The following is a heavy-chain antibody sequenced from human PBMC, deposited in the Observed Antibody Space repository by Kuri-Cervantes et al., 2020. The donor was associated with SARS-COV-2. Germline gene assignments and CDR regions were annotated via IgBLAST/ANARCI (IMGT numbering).Heavy chain of an antibody. Sequence: SLKISCAASGFTFSSYWIHWVRQAPGKGLVWFSRTNSDGSSTSYADSVKGRCTISRDNAKNTLYLQMNSLRAEDTAVYYCAASGWFDPWGQGTLVTVSS. CDR1: GFTFSSYW. CDR2: TNSDGSST. J-gene: IGHJ5*02. V-gene: IGHV3-74*01. CDR3: AASGWFDP. D-gene: IGHD3-10*01.